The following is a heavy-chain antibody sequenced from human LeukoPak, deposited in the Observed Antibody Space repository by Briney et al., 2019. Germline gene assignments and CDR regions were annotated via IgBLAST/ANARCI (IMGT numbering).Heavy chain of an antibody. V-gene: IGHV3-21*01. CDR2: ISSSSSYI. CDR3: ARALTAAAGSYYYYYYGMDV. J-gene: IGHJ6*02. D-gene: IGHD6-13*01. Sequence: GGSLRLSCAASGFTFSSYSMNWVRQAPGKGLEWVSSISSSSSYIYYADSVKGRFTISRDNAKNSLYLQMNSLSAEDTAVYYCARALTAAAGSYYYYYYGMDVWGQGTTVTVSS. CDR1: GFTFSSYS.